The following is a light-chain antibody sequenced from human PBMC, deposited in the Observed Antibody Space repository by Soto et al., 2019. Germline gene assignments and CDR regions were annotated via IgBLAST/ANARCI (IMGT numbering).Light chain of an antibody. CDR1: SRDVGGYNF. CDR2: EVS. J-gene: IGLJ2*01. V-gene: IGLV2-8*01. Sequence: QSVLTQPPSASGSPGQSVTISCSGTSRDVGGYNFVSWYQQHPGKAPKLMIYEVSKRPSGVPDRFSGYKSGNTASLIVSGLQAEDEADYYCSSYAGSNKFVVFGGGTQLTVL. CDR3: SSYAGSNKFVV.